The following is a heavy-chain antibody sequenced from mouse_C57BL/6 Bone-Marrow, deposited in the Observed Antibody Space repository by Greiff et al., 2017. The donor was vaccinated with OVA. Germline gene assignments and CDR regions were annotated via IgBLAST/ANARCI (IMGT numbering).Heavy chain of an antibody. V-gene: IGHV1-69*01. CDR3: ARWGSYYYGSAWFAY. CDR1: GYTFTSYW. CDR2: IDPNDSYT. D-gene: IGHD1-1*01. J-gene: IGHJ3*01. Sequence: QVQLQQPGAELVMPGASVKLSCKASGYTFTSYWMHWVKQRPGQGLAWIGEIDPNDSYTNYNQKFKGKATLTVYKSSSTAYMQLSSLTAEVSAVYYCARWGSYYYGSAWFAYWGQGTLVTVSS.